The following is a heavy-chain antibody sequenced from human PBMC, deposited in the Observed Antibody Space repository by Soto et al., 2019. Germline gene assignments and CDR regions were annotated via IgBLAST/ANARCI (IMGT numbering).Heavy chain of an antibody. V-gene: IGHV3-30-3*01. CDR2: TSSDGGTK. CDR1: GFTFSGYS. D-gene: IGHD7-27*01. Sequence: LRLSCATSGFTFSGYSMHWFRQAPGKGLEWVAVTSSDGGTKFYADSVKGRFTVSRDNSKNTLYLQMNSLRAEDTAVYYCANIHWGSLDYWGQGTLVTVSS. CDR3: ANIHWGSLDY. J-gene: IGHJ4*02.